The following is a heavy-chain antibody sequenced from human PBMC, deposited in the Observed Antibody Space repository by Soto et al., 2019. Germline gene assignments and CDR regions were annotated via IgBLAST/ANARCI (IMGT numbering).Heavy chain of an antibody. Sequence: SETLSLTCTVSGGSISSGDYYWSWIRQPPGKGLEWIGYIYYSGSTYYNPSLKSRVTISVDTSKNQFSLKLSSVTAADTAVYYCAREEIQEAPYYYYGMDVWGQGTTVTVSS. CDR2: IYYSGST. CDR3: AREEIQEAPYYYYGMDV. CDR1: GGSISSGDYY. J-gene: IGHJ6*02. V-gene: IGHV4-30-4*01.